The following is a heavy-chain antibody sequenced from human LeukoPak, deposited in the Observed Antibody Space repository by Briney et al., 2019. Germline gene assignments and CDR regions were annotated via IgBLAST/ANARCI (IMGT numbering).Heavy chain of an antibody. CDR2: LYTSGRT. CDR3: ARGGYFAWFDP. D-gene: IGHD3-9*01. V-gene: IGHV4-4*07. J-gene: IGHJ5*02. CDR1: GGSISSYY. Sequence: PSETLSLTCTVSGGSISSYYWSWIPPPAGKGLEWIGRLYTSGRTNYSPSLKSRGTMSGDTSKNQFSLKLSSVTAADTAVYYCARGGYFAWFDPWGQGTLVTVSS.